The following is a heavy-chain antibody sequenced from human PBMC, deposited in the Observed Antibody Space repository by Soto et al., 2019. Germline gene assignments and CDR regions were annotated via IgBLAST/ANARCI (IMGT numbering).Heavy chain of an antibody. V-gene: IGHV3-30*09. Sequence: GGSLRLSCAASGFTFSSYAMHWVRQAPGKGLEWVAVISYDGSNKYYADSVKGRFAISRGDSKNMVYLEMNSLKTEDTAIYYCTTDSYITSIIVRFDYWGHGTLVTVSS. CDR1: GFTFSSYA. D-gene: IGHD3-22*01. CDR3: TTDSYITSIIVRFDY. CDR2: ISYDGSNK. J-gene: IGHJ4*01.